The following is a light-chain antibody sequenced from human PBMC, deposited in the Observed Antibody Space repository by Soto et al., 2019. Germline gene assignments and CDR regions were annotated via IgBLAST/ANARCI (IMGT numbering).Light chain of an antibody. CDR2: DTS. Sequence: EIVMTQSPDTLSVSPGERATLSCRASQSVSGNLAWYQQKPGQAPRLLIYDTSTRATGIPARFSGSGSVTEFTLTISSLQSEDFAVYYCQQYNNWPPITFGQGTRLEIK. V-gene: IGKV3-15*01. CDR1: QSVSGN. CDR3: QQYNNWPPIT. J-gene: IGKJ5*01.